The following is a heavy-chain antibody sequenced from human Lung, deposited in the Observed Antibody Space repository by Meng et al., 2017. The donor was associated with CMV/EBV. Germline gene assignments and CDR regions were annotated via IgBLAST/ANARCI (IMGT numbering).Heavy chain of an antibody. CDR1: GFTFSDYS. Sequence: ESLKISCAASGFTFSDYSMNWVRQAPGKGLEWVSSISSSSTYIHYADSVKGRFTISRDNAKNSVYLQMNSLRAEDTAVYYCARDLYSGSYFGTGYYYGMNVWGQGTTVTGSS. CDR3: ARDLYSGSYFGTGYYYGMNV. J-gene: IGHJ6*02. V-gene: IGHV3-21*01. CDR2: ISSSSTYI. D-gene: IGHD1-26*01.